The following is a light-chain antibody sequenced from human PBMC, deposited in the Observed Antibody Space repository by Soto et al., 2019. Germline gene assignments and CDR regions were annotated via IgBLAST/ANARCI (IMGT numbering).Light chain of an antibody. J-gene: IGKJ1*01. CDR2: WAS. CDR1: QSFVYSSNNMNY. Sequence: DVVLTQAPDSLALSLGDRAAISCKSGQSFVYSSNNMNYLAWYQQKPGQPPKLLIYWASTRESGVPDRFSGSGSGTDFTLTISSLQAEDVAVYYCQQYYSTPSWTFGQGTKV. CDR3: QQYYSTPSWT. V-gene: IGKV4-1*01.